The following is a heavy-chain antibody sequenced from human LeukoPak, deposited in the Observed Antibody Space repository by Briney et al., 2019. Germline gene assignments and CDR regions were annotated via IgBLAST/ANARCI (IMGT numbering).Heavy chain of an antibody. CDR2: IVVSSGNT. Sequence: SVKVSCKASGFTFTSSAVQWVRQARGQRLEWKGWIVVSSGNTNYAQKFQERVTITRDMSTSTAYMELSSLRSEDTAVYYCAAFRFDESYYDILTGYYTTCYFDYWGQGTLVTVSS. CDR1: GFTFTSSA. V-gene: IGHV1-58*01. D-gene: IGHD3-9*01. CDR3: AAFRFDESYYDILTGYYTTCYFDY. J-gene: IGHJ4*02.